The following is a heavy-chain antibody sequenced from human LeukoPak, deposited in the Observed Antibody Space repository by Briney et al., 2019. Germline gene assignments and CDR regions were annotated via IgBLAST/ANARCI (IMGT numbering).Heavy chain of an antibody. D-gene: IGHD3-16*01. CDR3: AGGEGRRY. CDR1: GFTISDPY. Sequence: PGGSLRLSCAASGFTISDPYIDWVRQAPGKGLEWVGRTKNRANSYTTEYAESVKGRFTISRDGSKNSVYLQVNSLKTEDTAVYYCAGGEGRRYWGQGTLVTVSS. J-gene: IGHJ4*02. CDR2: TKNRANSYTT. V-gene: IGHV3-72*01.